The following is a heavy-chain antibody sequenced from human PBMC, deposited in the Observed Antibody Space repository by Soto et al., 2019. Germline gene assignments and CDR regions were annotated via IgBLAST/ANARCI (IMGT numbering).Heavy chain of an antibody. V-gene: IGHV6-1*01. CDR1: GDSGSRNSAS. J-gene: IGHJ6*02. CDR2: TYYRSKWYN. Sequence: SQTLSLTGAISGDSGSRNSASWNWIRQSPSRGLEWLGRTYYRSKWYNDYAVSVKSRITINPDASKNQFSLQLNSVTPEGTAVYYCAKVSSIAARRGGMDVWGQGTTVTVSS. D-gene: IGHD6-6*01. CDR3: AKVSSIAARRGGMDV.